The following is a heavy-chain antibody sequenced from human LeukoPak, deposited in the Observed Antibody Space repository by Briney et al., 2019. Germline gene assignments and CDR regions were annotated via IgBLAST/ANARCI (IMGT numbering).Heavy chain of an antibody. Sequence: KPSETLSLTCTVSGGSISSYYWSWIRQPPGKGLEWIGYIYYSGSTNYNPSLKSRVTISVDTSKNQFSLKLSSVTAADTAVYYCARGSPITIFGVVIGYYFDYWGQGTLVTVSS. CDR1: GGSISSYY. CDR2: IYYSGST. V-gene: IGHV4-59*01. CDR3: ARGSPITIFGVVIGYYFDY. D-gene: IGHD3-3*01. J-gene: IGHJ4*02.